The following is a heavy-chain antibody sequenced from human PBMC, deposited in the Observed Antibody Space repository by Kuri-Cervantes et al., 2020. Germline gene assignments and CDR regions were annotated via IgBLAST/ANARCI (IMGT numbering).Heavy chain of an antibody. Sequence: GGSLRLSCAAPGFTFSRYWMSWVRQAPGKGLEWVTSIKQDGGQKYYLDSVKGRFTISRDNAKNSLYLQMNSLRAEDTALYYCAKGPYIAARPRSGYFDYWGQGTLVTVSS. CDR2: IKQDGGQK. CDR3: AKGPYIAARPRSGYFDY. D-gene: IGHD6-6*01. V-gene: IGHV3-7*03. CDR1: GFTFSRYW. J-gene: IGHJ4*02.